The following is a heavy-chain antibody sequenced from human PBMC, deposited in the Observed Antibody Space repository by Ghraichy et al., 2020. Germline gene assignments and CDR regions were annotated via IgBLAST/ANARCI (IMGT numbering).Heavy chain of an antibody. CDR2: VDYRGST. J-gene: IGHJ6*02. Sequence: SQTLSLTCTVSVGSISIHYWSWIRQPPGKGLEWIGYVDYRGSTNYNPSLKSRVTISGDTSKNQFSLKLSSVTAADTAVYYCASHAPILRYGMDVWGPGTTVTVSS. CDR3: ASHAPILRYGMDV. V-gene: IGHV4-59*11. CDR1: VGSISIHY.